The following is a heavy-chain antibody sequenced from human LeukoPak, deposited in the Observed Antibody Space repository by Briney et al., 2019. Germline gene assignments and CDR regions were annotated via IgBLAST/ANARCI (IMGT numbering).Heavy chain of an antibody. CDR1: GFSFSTYW. CDR2: IKQDGSDI. V-gene: IGHV3-7*01. Sequence: GWSLRLSCAASGFSFSTYWMSWVRQAPGKGLEWVANIKQDGSDIYYVDSVKGRFIISRDNAKNSLYLQMSSLRAEDTAVYYCTRGGRLHPQSPYWGQGTLVTVSS. D-gene: IGHD3-16*01. CDR3: TRGGRLHPQSPY. J-gene: IGHJ4*02.